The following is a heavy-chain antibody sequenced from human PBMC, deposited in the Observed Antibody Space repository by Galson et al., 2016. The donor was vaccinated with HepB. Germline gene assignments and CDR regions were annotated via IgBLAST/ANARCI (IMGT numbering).Heavy chain of an antibody. CDR2: MYSRGGA. CDR3: ASSPTGGY. V-gene: IGHV3-66*01. J-gene: IGHJ4*02. Sequence: SLRLSCAGSGYSVATNYMIWVRQAPGEGLEWVSLMYSRGGAFYADSVTGRFTISRDNSKNTLYLQMNNLRAEDTAVYYCASSPTGGYWGQGTPVTVSS. CDR1: GYSVATNY. D-gene: IGHD3-16*01.